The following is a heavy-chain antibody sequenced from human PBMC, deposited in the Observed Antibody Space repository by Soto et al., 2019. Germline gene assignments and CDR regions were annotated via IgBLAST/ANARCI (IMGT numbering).Heavy chain of an antibody. CDR2: NSYSGST. CDR3: ARHGGSYSFDY. D-gene: IGHD1-26*01. CDR1: GGSTSSYY. J-gene: IGHJ4*02. V-gene: IGHV4-59*08. Sequence: QVQLQESGPGLVKPSETLSLTCTVTGGSTSSYYWSWLRQPPGKGLGWIGYNSYSGSTAYNPSLKSRLTISVDTSKNQFSLKLSSATAADTAVYYCARHGGSYSFDYWGQGTLVTVSS.